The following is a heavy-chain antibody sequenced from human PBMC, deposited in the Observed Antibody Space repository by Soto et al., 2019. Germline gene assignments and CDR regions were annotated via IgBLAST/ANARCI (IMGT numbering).Heavy chain of an antibody. Sequence: SETLSLTCTVSGGSMIAYYWNWMRQPPGKGLQWIGYTYYSGSTTYNPSLKSRITISVDSSKNQFSLKLDSVTPADTAVYYCARVRGTAGKRYFDYWGPGTLVTVSS. V-gene: IGHV4-59*01. CDR1: GGSMIAYY. CDR2: TYYSGST. J-gene: IGHJ4*02. CDR3: ARVRGTAGKRYFDY. D-gene: IGHD6-13*01.